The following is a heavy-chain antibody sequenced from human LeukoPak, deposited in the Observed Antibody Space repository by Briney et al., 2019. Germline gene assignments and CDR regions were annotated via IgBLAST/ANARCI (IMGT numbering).Heavy chain of an antibody. D-gene: IGHD6-19*01. J-gene: IGHJ4*02. V-gene: IGHV3-11*04. CDR1: GYTFSDYY. Sequence: GGSLRLSCAASGYTFSDYYMSWIRQAPGKGLEWVSYINPSGDTIFYADSVKGRFTISRDNAKNSLYLQMNSLRVEDTAIYYCAGRGYSSRWYDYWGQGTLVTVSS. CDR2: INPSGDTI. CDR3: AGRGYSSRWYDY.